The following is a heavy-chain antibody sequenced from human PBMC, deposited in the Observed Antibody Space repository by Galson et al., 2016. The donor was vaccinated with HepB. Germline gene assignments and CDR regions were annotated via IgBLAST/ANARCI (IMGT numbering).Heavy chain of an antibody. CDR1: GFSLSTTGVG. J-gene: IGHJ2*01. CDR2: IYWDDDK. CDR3: ARRAVVTGNWWFFDL. V-gene: IGHV2-5*02. D-gene: IGHD1-1*01. Sequence: PALVKPTQTLTLTCTFSGFSLSTTGVGVGWIRQPPGKALEWLALIYWDDDKRYSPSLKSRLTITKDTSKDQVVLTLTNMGPVDTATYFCARRAVVTGNWWFFDLWGRGTLVTVSS.